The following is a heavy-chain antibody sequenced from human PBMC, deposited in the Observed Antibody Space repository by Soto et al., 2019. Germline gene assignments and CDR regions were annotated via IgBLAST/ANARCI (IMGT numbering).Heavy chain of an antibody. V-gene: IGHV4-4*02. J-gene: IGHJ5*02. CDR2: IHHTAGT. Sequence: QVQLRQSGPGLVKPSGTLSLTCFVSGTSISSTYWWTWVRQSPGKGLEWTGEIHHTAGTNYNPALNTPLTISGAYGNNQVSLMSTSVTGLESGTSYWAPRSRLGVVPLVEFPSWRPGSLCNVSS. CDR1: GTSISSTYW. CDR3: APRSRLGVVPLVEFPS. D-gene: IGHD3-3*01.